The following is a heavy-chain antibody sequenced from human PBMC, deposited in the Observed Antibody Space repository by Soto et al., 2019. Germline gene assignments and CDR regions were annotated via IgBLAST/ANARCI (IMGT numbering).Heavy chain of an antibody. CDR3: ARAPRGGVIIVITWAQIDY. V-gene: IGHV1-46*01. CDR2: ISPDGGST. D-gene: IGHD3-10*01. CDR1: GFDFTDHY. Sequence: ASVKVSCKASGFDFTDHYIHWVRQAPGQGLEWMGIISPDGGSTRYSQKFQARITMTRDTSASTVYMELSSLRSEDTAIYYCARAPRGGVIIVITWAQIDYWGQGTLVTVSS. J-gene: IGHJ4*02.